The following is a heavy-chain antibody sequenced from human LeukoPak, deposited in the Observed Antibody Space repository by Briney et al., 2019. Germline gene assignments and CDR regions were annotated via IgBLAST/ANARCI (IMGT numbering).Heavy chain of an antibody. V-gene: IGHV1-46*01. CDR1: GYTFTSYY. J-gene: IGHJ4*02. Sequence: ASVKVSCKASGYTFTSYYMHWVRQAPGQGLEWMGIINPSGGSTSYAQKFQGRVTMIRDTSTSTVYMKLSSLRSEDTAVYYCARGGDYYYDSSGYYAYWGQGTLVTVSS. CDR3: ARGGDYYYDSSGYYAY. CDR2: INPSGGST. D-gene: IGHD3-22*01.